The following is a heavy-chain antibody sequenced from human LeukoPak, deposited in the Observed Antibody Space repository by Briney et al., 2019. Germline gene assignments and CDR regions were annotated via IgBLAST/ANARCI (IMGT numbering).Heavy chain of an antibody. Sequence: GGSLRLSCAASGFTFSSYSMNWVRQAPGKGLEWVSSISSSSSYIYYADSVKGRFTISRDNAKNSLYLQMNGLRAEDTAVYYCARDFSYCSSTSCPDYWGQGTLVTVSS. D-gene: IGHD2-2*01. V-gene: IGHV3-21*01. J-gene: IGHJ4*02. CDR3: ARDFSYCSSTSCPDY. CDR1: GFTFSSYS. CDR2: ISSSSSYI.